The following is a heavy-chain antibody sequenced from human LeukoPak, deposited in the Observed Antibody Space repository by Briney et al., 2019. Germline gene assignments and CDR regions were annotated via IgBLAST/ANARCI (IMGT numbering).Heavy chain of an antibody. J-gene: IGHJ4*02. V-gene: IGHV3-30*03. Sequence: PGGSLRLSCAASGFTFSSYWMSWVRQAPGKGLEWVAVISYDGSNKYYADSVKGRFTISRDNSKNTLYLQMNSLRAEDTAVYYCARAVGATNQNFDYWGQGTLVTVSS. CDR3: ARAVGATNQNFDY. CDR1: GFTFSSYW. CDR2: ISYDGSNK. D-gene: IGHD1-26*01.